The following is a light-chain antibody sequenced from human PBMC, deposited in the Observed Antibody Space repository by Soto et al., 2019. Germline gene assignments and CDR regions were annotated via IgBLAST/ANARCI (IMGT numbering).Light chain of an antibody. J-gene: IGKJ1*01. CDR2: VTS. CDR3: QQTHSTPT. V-gene: IGKV1-39*01. CDR1: QNIGTT. Sequence: DIQLTQSPPSLSASVGDKVTITCRASQNIGTTLNWYQLRPGKAPKLLIYVTSTLQTGVPSRFSGSGSGSDFTLTINKLQPEDFATYSCQQTHSTPTFGQGTKVEI.